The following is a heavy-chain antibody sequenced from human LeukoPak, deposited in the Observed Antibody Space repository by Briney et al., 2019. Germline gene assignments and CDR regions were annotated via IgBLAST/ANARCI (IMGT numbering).Heavy chain of an antibody. J-gene: IGHJ4*02. V-gene: IGHV3-48*02. CDR3: ARASPSGYDY. CDR1: GFTFSTYG. D-gene: IGHD3-22*01. CDR2: ISHTSDAI. Sequence: GGSLRLPWAASGFTFSTYGMNWVRQAPGKGLEWVSYISHTSDAIYYPDSVKGRFTISRENAKNSLYLQMNSLRDEDTAVYYCARASPSGYDYWGQGTLVTVSS.